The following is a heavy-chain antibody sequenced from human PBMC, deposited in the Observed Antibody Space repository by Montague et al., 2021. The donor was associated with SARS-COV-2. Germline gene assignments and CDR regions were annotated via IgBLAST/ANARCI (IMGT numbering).Heavy chain of an antibody. D-gene: IGHD6-19*01. J-gene: IGHJ4*02. Sequence: SLRLSWAASGFIFSNYAMSWVRQAPGKGLEWVSVITGSGRDTYYADSVKGRFAISRDNFKNTLYLQINNLRAEDTATYYCAKGVILSGWRSYFDYWGQGTLVAVSS. CDR2: ITGSGRDT. V-gene: IGHV3-23*01. CDR1: GFIFSNYA. CDR3: AKGVILSGWRSYFDY.